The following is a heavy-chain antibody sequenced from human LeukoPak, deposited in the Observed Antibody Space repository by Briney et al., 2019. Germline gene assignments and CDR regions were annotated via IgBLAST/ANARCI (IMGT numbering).Heavy chain of an antibody. CDR2: IQSKTYGEGT. J-gene: IGHJ5*02. Sequence: GSLRLSCTVSGLSFGDYGMSWVRQAPGKGLEWVSFIQSKTYGEGTMYAASVRGRFTISRDDSKSIAYLQMNSLKTEDTAVYYCTREDGYNWFDPWGQGTLVTVSS. CDR1: GLSFGDYG. CDR3: TREDGYNWFDP. V-gene: IGHV3-49*04.